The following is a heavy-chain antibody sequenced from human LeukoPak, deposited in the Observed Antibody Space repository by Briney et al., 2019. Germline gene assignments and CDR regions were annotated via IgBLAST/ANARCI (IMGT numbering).Heavy chain of an antibody. D-gene: IGHD3-10*01. CDR1: GYTFTGYY. Sequence: ASVKVSCKASGYTFTGYYMHWVREAPGQGVGWMGWINLNSGGTNYAQKFQGRVTMTRDTSISTAYMELSRLRSDDTAVYYCARDRRDYYGSGSFYGMDVWGQGTTVTVPS. CDR3: ARDRRDYYGSGSFYGMDV. CDR2: INLNSGGT. V-gene: IGHV1-2*02. J-gene: IGHJ6*02.